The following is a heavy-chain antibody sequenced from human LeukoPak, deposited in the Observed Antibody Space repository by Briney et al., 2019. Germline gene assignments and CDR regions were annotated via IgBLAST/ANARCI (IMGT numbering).Heavy chain of an antibody. CDR3: AGRTDTYPYYFDY. CDR2: INHSGST. V-gene: IGHV4-34*01. Sequence: PSETLSLTCAVYGGSFSGYYWSWIRQPPGKGLEWIGEINHSGSTNYNPSLKSRVTISVDTSKNQFSLKLSSVTAADTAVYYCAGRTDTYPYYFDYWGQGTLVTVSS. J-gene: IGHJ4*02. D-gene: IGHD3/OR15-3a*01. CDR1: GGSFSGYY.